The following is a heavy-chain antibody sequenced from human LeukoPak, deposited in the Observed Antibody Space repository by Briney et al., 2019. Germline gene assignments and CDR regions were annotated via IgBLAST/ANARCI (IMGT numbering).Heavy chain of an antibody. V-gene: IGHV3-73*01. Sequence: GGSLRLSCAASGFTFSGSAMHWVRQASGKGLEWVGRIRSKANSYATAYAASVKGRFTISRDDSKNTAYLKMNSLKTEDTAVYYCTRLSGDSSQGYFDYWGQGTLVTVSS. CDR1: GFTFSGSA. D-gene: IGHD2-21*02. CDR2: IRSKANSYAT. CDR3: TRLSGDSSQGYFDY. J-gene: IGHJ4*02.